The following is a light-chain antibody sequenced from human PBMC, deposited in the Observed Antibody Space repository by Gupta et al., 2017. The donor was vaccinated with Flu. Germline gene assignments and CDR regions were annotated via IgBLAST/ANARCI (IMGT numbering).Light chain of an antibody. CDR1: KY. CDR3: NVYTGSSTRWV. Sequence: KYVSWYQQHPGKAPKLMIFEVTNRPSGVANRFSGAKSGTTASLTIAGLQAEDEADYYCNVYTGSSTRWVFGGGTRLTVL. CDR2: EVT. J-gene: IGLJ3*02. V-gene: IGLV2-14*01.